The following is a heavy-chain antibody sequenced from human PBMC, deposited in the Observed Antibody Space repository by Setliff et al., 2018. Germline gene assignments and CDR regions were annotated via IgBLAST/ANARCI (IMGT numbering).Heavy chain of an antibody. CDR1: GYSISSGYY. D-gene: IGHD3-10*01. J-gene: IGHJ4*02. V-gene: IGHV4-38-2*02. CDR2: FFHTGST. Sequence: SETLSLTCTVSGYSISSGYYWGWIRQPPGKGLEWLGSFFHTGSTYYKSSLESRVTMSVDTSNNQFSLKLNSVTAADTAVYYCARRDGSIISREFFDYWGQGALVTVSS. CDR3: ARRDGSIISREFFDY.